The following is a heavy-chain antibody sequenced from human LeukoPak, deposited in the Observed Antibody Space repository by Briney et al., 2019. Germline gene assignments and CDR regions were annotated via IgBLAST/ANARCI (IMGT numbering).Heavy chain of an antibody. D-gene: IGHD3-3*01. J-gene: IGHJ4*02. Sequence: SETLSFTCTVSGGSISSGSYYWSWIRQPAGKGLEWIGRIYTSGSTNYNPSLKSRVTISVDTSKNQFSLKLSSVTAADTAVYYCARGRLYYDFWSGYYFDYWGQGTLVTVSS. CDR1: GGSISSGSYY. CDR3: ARGRLYYDFWSGYYFDY. CDR2: IYTSGST. V-gene: IGHV4-61*02.